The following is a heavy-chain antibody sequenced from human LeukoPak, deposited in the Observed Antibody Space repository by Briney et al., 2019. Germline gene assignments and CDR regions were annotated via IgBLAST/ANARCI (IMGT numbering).Heavy chain of an antibody. V-gene: IGHV1-69*04. J-gene: IGHJ6*02. CDR1: GGTFSSYA. CDR3: AGRRYDSSGYYYEPRYYYGMDV. CDR2: IIPILGIA. Sequence: AASVKVSCKASGGTFSSYAISWVRQAPGQGLEWMERIIPILGIANYAQKFQGRVTITADKSTSTAYMELSSLRSEDTAVYYCAGRRYDSSGYYYEPRYYYGMDVWGQGTTVTVSS. D-gene: IGHD3-22*01.